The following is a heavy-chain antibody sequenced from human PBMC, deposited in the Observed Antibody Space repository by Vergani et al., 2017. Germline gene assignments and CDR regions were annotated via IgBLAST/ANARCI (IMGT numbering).Heavy chain of an antibody. CDR2: ISAYNGNT. J-gene: IGHJ4*02. CDR1: GYTFTSYG. Sequence: QVQLVQSGAEVKKPGSSVKVSCKASGYTFTSYGISWVRQAPGQGLEWMGWISAYNGNTTYAQKLQGRVTMTTDTSTSTAYMELRSLRSDDTAVYYCASIWVGSHDGFYFDYWGQGTLVTVSS. V-gene: IGHV1-18*01. CDR3: ASIWVGSHDGFYFDY. D-gene: IGHD1-1*01.